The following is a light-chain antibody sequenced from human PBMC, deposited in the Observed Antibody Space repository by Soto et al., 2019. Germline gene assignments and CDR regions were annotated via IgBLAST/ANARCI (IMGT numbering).Light chain of an antibody. CDR1: NSNLGAGYD. Sequence: QSALTQPPSVSGAPGQRVTISCTGNNSNLGAGYDVHWYQQLPGAAPKLVIFGNRNRPSGVPERFSGSKSGTSASLAITGLQAEDEADYYCQSYDNSLSGAWVFGGGTKLTVL. CDR2: GNR. CDR3: QSYDNSLSGAWV. V-gene: IGLV1-40*01. J-gene: IGLJ3*02.